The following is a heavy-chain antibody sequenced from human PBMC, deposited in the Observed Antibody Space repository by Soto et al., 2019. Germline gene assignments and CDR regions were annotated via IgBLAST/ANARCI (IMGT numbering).Heavy chain of an antibody. CDR3: AKVIVAVAGYFDY. CDR2: ISDSGDST. D-gene: IGHD6-19*01. Sequence: EVQLLESGGGLVQPGGSLRLSCAASGFTFSSYAMSWVRQAPGKGLEWVSGISDSGDSTYYADSVKGRFTISRDNSKNTLYRQMNSLRAEDTAVYYCAKVIVAVAGYFDYWGQGTLVTVSS. CDR1: GFTFSSYA. J-gene: IGHJ4*02. V-gene: IGHV3-23*01.